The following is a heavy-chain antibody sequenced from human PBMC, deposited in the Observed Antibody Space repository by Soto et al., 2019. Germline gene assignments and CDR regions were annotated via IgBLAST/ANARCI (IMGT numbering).Heavy chain of an antibody. V-gene: IGHV1-18*01. CDR1: GYTFTSYG. D-gene: IGHD6-19*01. CDR2: ISAYNGNT. CDR3: ARVGEIAVAGHDAFDI. J-gene: IGHJ3*02. Sequence: QVQLVQSGAEVKKPGASVKVSCKASGYTFTSYGISWVRQAPGQGLEWMGWISAYNGNTNYAQKLQGRVTMTTDTPTSTAYMELRSLRSDYTAVYYWARVGEIAVAGHDAFDIWGQGTMVTVSS.